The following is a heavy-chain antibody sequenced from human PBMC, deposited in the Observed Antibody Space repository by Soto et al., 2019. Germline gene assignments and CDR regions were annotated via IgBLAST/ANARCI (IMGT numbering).Heavy chain of an antibody. CDR3: ARDPIAAAETSDP. J-gene: IGHJ5*02. Sequence: GASVKVSCKASGYTFTGYYMHWVRQAPGQGLEWMGWINPNGGGTNYAQKFQGRVTMTRDTSISTAYMELSRLRSDDTAVYYCARDPIAAAETSDPWGQGTLVTVSS. V-gene: IGHV1-2*02. D-gene: IGHD6-13*01. CDR2: INPNGGGT. CDR1: GYTFTGYY.